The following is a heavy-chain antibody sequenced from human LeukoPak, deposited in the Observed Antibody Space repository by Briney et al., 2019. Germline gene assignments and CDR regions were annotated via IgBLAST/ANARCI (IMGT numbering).Heavy chain of an antibody. CDR3: ARAGYCSSTSCYSPNWFDP. CDR1: GGSISSGGYS. D-gene: IGHD2-2*01. V-gene: IGHV4-30-2*01. Sequence: SETLSLTCAVSGGSISSGGYSWSWIRQPPGKGLEWIGYIYHSGSTYYNPSLKSRVTISVDGSKNQFSLKLSSVTAADTAVYYCARAGYCSSTSCYSPNWFDPWGQGTLVTVSS. J-gene: IGHJ5*02. CDR2: IYHSGST.